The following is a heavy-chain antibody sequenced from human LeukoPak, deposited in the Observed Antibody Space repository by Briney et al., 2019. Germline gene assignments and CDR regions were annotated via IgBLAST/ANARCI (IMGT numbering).Heavy chain of an antibody. J-gene: IGHJ3*02. CDR1: GGSISSYY. V-gene: IGHV4-59*01. CDR3: ATHDYGDPNAFDI. Sequence: SETLSLTCTVSGGSISSYYWSWIRQPPGKGLEWIGYIYYSGSTNYNPSLKSRVTISVDTSKSQFSLKLSSVTAADTAVYYCATHDYGDPNAFDIWGQGTMVTVSS. D-gene: IGHD4-17*01. CDR2: IYYSGST.